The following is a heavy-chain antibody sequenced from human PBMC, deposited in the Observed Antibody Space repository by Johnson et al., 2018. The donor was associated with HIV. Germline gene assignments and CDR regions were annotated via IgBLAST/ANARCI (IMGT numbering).Heavy chain of an antibody. CDR1: GFTFSLYW. CDR2: IKQDGSEK. D-gene: IGHD6-25*01. Sequence: VQLVESGGGLVQPGGSLRLSCAASGFTFSLYWMTWVRQAPGKGLEWVANIKQDGSEKYYVDSVKGRFTILRDNVKNSRYRQMNSLRADDTAFYYCARDETQRRYVLTAFDIWGQGTLVTVSS. J-gene: IGHJ3*02. CDR3: ARDETQRRYVLTAFDI. V-gene: IGHV3-7*05.